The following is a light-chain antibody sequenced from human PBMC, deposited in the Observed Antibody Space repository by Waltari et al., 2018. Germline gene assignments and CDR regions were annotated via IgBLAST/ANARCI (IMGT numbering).Light chain of an antibody. V-gene: IGKV2-30*01. J-gene: IGKJ1*01. Sequence: DVVLTQSPLFLAVTPGQSVSISCKSSQSLLYSDGNTFLTWFHQRPGQSPRRLIYDITSRASGVPARFRGSGSGTKFTLNIAGVEADDAGVYFCVQGTHWPWTFGPGTKVEIK. CDR2: DIT. CDR3: VQGTHWPWT. CDR1: QSLLYSDGNTF.